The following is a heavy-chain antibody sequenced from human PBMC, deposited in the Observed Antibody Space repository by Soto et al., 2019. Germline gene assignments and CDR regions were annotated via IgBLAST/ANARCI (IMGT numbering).Heavy chain of an antibody. CDR1: RDSFIGLY. Sequence: ETLSLTCTVSRDSFIGLYWPWIRQPSGKGLAWIGRIYSGGEANSNPSLTGRAIMSLDTSKNQFSLNLTSVTAAATAVYYCARASPGKLYSDRFAWLDYWGQGTRVTVSS. CDR2: IYSGGEA. D-gene: IGHD3-9*01. J-gene: IGHJ4*02. V-gene: IGHV4-4*07. CDR3: ARASPGKLYSDRFAWLDY.